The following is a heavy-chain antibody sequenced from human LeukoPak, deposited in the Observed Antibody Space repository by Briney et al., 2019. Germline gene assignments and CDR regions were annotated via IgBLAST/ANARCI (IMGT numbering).Heavy chain of an antibody. D-gene: IGHD3-22*01. CDR3: ARGSNLDYYDSSGYYYPNWFDP. Sequence: PSETLSLTCTVSGGSISSSSYYWGWIRQPPGKGLEWIGSIYYSGSTYYNPSLKSRVTISVDTSKNQFSLKLSSVTAADTAVYYCARGSNLDYYDSSGYYYPNWFDPWGQGTLVTVSS. CDR2: IYYSGST. V-gene: IGHV4-39*01. J-gene: IGHJ5*02. CDR1: GGSISSSSYY.